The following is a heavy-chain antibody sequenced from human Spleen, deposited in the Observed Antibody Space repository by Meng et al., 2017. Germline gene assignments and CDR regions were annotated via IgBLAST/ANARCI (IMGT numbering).Heavy chain of an antibody. D-gene: IGHD4-17*01. Sequence: QGEPQASGPALVKPSQTLSLTCRVSGDSIRSGGYYWSWIRQHSEKGLEWIGYIFYSGSTDSNPSLKSLVTISQDTSKNQFSLKMSSVTAADTAVYYCARGSYGDHRSHWFDPRGQGTLVTVSS. J-gene: IGHJ5*02. CDR2: IFYSGST. CDR3: ARGSYGDHRSHWFDP. CDR1: GDSIRSGGYY. V-gene: IGHV4-31*01.